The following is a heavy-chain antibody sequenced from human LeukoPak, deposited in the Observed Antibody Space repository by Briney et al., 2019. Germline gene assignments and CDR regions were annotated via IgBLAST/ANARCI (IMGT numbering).Heavy chain of an antibody. D-gene: IGHD4-17*01. CDR1: GFTFSSFN. J-gene: IGHJ5*02. CDR2: LKSDGSTA. Sequence: PGGTLRLSCAASGFTFSSFNMHWVRQAPGKGLVWVSRLKSDGSTAMYADSVQGRFTISRDNARNTVHLLMSSLTVEDTGVYYWERGIYGAPGAFAPWGRGALVTV. CDR3: ERGIYGAPGAFAP. V-gene: IGHV3-74*03.